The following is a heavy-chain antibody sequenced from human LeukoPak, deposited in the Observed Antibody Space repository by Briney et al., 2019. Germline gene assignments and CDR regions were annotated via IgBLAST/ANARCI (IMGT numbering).Heavy chain of an antibody. CDR1: GFTFSSYS. J-gene: IGHJ5*02. CDR3: ARDLAVVAATDWFDP. V-gene: IGHV3-21*01. D-gene: IGHD2-15*01. Sequence: GGSLRLSCAASGFTFSSYSMNWVRQAPGKGLEWVSSISSSSSYIYYADSVKGRFTISRDNAKNSLYLQMNSLRAEDTAVYYCARDLAVVAATDWFDPWGQGTLVTVSS. CDR2: ISSSSSYI.